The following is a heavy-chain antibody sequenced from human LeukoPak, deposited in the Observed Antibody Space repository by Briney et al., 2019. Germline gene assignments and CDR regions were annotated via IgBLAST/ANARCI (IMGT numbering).Heavy chain of an antibody. V-gene: IGHV3-74*03. CDR3: AVSRLSRSSNMDV. CDR1: GFAFSNSW. Sequence: GGSLRLSCVASGFAFSNSWMHWVRQPLGKGLAWVSRINNDGSRTAYADSVKGRLTISRDNAKNTLYLQMNSLTAEDTAVYYCAVSRLSRSSNMDVWGKGTTVTVSS. D-gene: IGHD6-6*01. CDR2: INNDGSRT. J-gene: IGHJ6*03.